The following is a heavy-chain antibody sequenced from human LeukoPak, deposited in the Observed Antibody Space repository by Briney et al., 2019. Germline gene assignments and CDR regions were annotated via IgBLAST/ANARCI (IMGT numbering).Heavy chain of an antibody. CDR3: ARDPRTAGSLQTFC. CDR1: GFTFSDAW. V-gene: IGHV3-74*01. D-gene: IGHD6-13*01. CDR2: INGDGSST. Sequence: PGGSLRLSCAASGFTFSDAWMTWVRQAPGKGLVWVSRINGDGSSTSYADSVKGRFTISRDNAKNTLYLQMNSLRAEDTAVYYCARDPRTAGSLQTFCWGQGTLVTVSS. J-gene: IGHJ4*02.